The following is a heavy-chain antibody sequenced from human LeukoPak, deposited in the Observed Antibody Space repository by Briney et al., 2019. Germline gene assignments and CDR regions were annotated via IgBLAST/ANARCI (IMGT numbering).Heavy chain of an antibody. D-gene: IGHD3-10*01. CDR2: IYYSGST. CDR3: ARDNSYGPGSFVY. Sequence: SQTLSLTCTVSGDSINGGGYYWSWIRQHPGKGLEWIGYIYYSGSTYYNPSLKSRVTISVDTSKNQFSLKVNSVTVADTAVYYCARDNSYGPGSFVYWGQGTLVTVSS. J-gene: IGHJ4*02. V-gene: IGHV4-31*03. CDR1: GDSINGGGYY.